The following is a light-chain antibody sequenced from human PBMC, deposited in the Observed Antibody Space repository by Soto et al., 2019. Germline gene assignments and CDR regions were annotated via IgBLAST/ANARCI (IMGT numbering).Light chain of an antibody. CDR2: AAS. CDR1: QGISSH. V-gene: IGKV1-9*01. J-gene: IGKJ3*01. Sequence: IQLTQSPSSLSASVGDRVTITCRASQGISSHLAWYHQKPGKAPKLLIFAASTLQGGVPSRFSGSGSGTDFTLTISSLQPEDFATYDCQQVNSYPFTFGPGTKVDIK. CDR3: QQVNSYPFT.